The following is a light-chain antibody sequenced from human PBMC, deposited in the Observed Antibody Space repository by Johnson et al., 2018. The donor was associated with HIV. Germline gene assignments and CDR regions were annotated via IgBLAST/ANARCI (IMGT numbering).Light chain of an antibody. CDR2: DNN. CDR1: SSNIGNNY. Sequence: QSVLTQPPSVSAAPGQKVTISCSGSSSNIGNNYVSWYQQLPGTAPKLLMYDNNKLPSGIPDRFSGSKSGTSATLAITGLQPGDEADYYCGAGDSSLTAGFYVFGTGTKVPVL. CDR3: GAGDSSLTAGFYV. J-gene: IGLJ1*01. V-gene: IGLV1-51*01.